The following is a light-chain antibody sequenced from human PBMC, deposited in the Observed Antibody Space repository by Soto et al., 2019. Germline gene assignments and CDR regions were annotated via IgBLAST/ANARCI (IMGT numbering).Light chain of an antibody. CDR2: GAS. J-gene: IGKJ1*01. Sequence: EIVMTQSPATLSVSPGERATLSCRASQSVSSNLAWYQQKPGQAPRLLIYGASTRATGIPARFSGSGSGTEFTLTLSSLQSEDSAVYYFQQYNNWPSWTFGQHTKVEI. CDR3: QQYNNWPSWT. V-gene: IGKV3-15*01. CDR1: QSVSSN.